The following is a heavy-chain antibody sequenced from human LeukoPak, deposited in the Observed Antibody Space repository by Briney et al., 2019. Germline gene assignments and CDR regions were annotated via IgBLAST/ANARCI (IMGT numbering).Heavy chain of an antibody. D-gene: IGHD3-16*02. CDR2: INPSGGST. CDR1: GYTFTGYY. Sequence: ASVKVSCKASGYTFTGYYMHWVRQAPGQGLEWMGIINPSGGSTSYAQKFQGRVTMTRDTSTSTVYMELSSLRSEDTAVYYCARVGDYVWGSYREIQFDYWGQGTLVTVSS. J-gene: IGHJ4*02. V-gene: IGHV1-46*01. CDR3: ARVGDYVWGSYREIQFDY.